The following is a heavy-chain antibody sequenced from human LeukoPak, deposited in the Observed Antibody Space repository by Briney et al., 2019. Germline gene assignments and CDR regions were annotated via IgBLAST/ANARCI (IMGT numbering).Heavy chain of an antibody. V-gene: IGHV3-74*01. CDR1: GFTFSSYW. J-gene: IGHJ4*02. D-gene: IGHD3-3*01. CDR3: ARRGDYWSGVYTTSLDS. CDR2: INTDGSTT. Sequence: GGSLRLSCAASGFTFSSYWMHWVRQAPGKGLVWVSRINTDGSTTRYADSVKGRFTISRDNSKNTLYLQMNSLRAEDTALYYCARRGDYWSGVYTTSLDSWGQGTLVTVSS.